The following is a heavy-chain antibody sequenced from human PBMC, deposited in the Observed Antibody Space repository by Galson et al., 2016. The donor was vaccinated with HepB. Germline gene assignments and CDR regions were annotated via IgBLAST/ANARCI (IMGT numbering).Heavy chain of an antibody. J-gene: IGHJ4*02. CDR3: ARERGWGGWYVSDY. Sequence: TLSLTCTVSGGSISSGGYYWSWIRQHPGKGLEWIGYIYYSGSTYYNPSLKSRVTISVDTSKNQFSLKLSSVTAAATAVYYCARERGWGGWYVSDYWGQGTLVTVSS. V-gene: IGHV4-31*03. CDR2: IYYSGST. CDR1: GGSISSGGYY. D-gene: IGHD6-19*01.